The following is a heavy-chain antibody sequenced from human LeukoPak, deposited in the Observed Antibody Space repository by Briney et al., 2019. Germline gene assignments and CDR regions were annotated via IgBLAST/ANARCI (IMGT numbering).Heavy chain of an antibody. CDR3: ARDNLPNSYDSSGADS. Sequence: QPGGSLKLSCATSGFIFSPYAMHWVRQAPGKGLEWISYISGGTTTVFYADSVKGRFTISRDNAKNSLYLQMNSLRAEDTAVYFCARDNLPNSYDSSGADSWGQGTLVTVPS. V-gene: IGHV3-48*04. J-gene: IGHJ4*02. D-gene: IGHD3-22*01. CDR1: GFIFSPYA. CDR2: ISGGTTTV.